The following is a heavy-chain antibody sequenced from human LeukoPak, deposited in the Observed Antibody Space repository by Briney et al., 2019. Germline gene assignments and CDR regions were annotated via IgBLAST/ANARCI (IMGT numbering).Heavy chain of an antibody. CDR2: IYYSGST. Sequence: SETLSLTCTVSGGSISSSSYYWGWIRQPPGKGLEWIGSIYYSGSTYYNPSLKSRVTIPVDTSKNQFSLKLSSVTAADTAVYYCASHPPLSGYDYVWGSYRYADYWGQGTLVTVSS. D-gene: IGHD3-16*02. CDR3: ASHPPLSGYDYVWGSYRYADY. J-gene: IGHJ4*02. CDR1: GGSISSSSYY. V-gene: IGHV4-39*01.